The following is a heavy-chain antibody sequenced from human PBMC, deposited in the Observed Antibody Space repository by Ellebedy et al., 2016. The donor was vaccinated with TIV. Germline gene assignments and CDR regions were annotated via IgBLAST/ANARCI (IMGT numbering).Heavy chain of an antibody. Sequence: MPSETLSLTCSVSSGSITSGNHSWVWIRQTPGKGLEWLGTISYRGSSDYAPSLKRRVTISVHTTMDQFSLKLSSVTAADSAVYFCAASVSVTGGIDYWGQGTLVTVS. CDR2: ISYRGSS. V-gene: IGHV4-39*01. CDR1: SGSITSGNHS. D-gene: IGHD2-8*02. CDR3: AASVSVTGGIDY. J-gene: IGHJ4*02.